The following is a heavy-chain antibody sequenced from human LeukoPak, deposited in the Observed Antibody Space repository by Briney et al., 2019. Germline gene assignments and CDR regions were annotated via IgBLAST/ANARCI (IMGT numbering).Heavy chain of an antibody. CDR1: GFTFDDYA. J-gene: IGHJ4*02. D-gene: IGHD6-19*01. CDR2: ISWNSGSI. Sequence: GGSLRLSCAASGFTFDDYAMHWVRQAPGKGLEWVSGISWNSGSIGYADSVKGRFTISRDNAKNSLYLQMNSLRAEDTALYYCAKDMKAVAANPYYFDYWGQGTLVTVSS. V-gene: IGHV3-9*01. CDR3: AKDMKAVAANPYYFDY.